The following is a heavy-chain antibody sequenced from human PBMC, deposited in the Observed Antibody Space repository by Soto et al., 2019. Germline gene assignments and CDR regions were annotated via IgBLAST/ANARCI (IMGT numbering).Heavy chain of an antibody. CDR2: ITHSGTYV. Sequence: GGSLRLSCTASGFTFSEYSMSWVRQAPGKGLEWVSSITHSGTYVYYADSVKGRFTISRDSASDSLFLQMTSLRAEDTAVYHCARARGNDWYSDYWGQGTLVTVS. CDR1: GFTFSEYS. CDR3: ARARGNDWYSDY. J-gene: IGHJ4*02. D-gene: IGHD5-12*01. V-gene: IGHV3-21*01.